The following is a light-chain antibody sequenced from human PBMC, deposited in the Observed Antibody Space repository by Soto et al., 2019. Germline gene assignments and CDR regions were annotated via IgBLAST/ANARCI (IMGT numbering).Light chain of an antibody. CDR3: QQYHTDWT. V-gene: IGKV1-5*03. J-gene: IGKJ1*01. CDR1: QTIISW. CDR2: KAS. Sequence: DIQMTQSPSTLSGSVGDRVTISCRASQTIISWLAWYQQKPGKAPKLLIYKASTLKSGVPSRFSGRGSGTEFTLTISSLQADDYATFYCQQYHTDWTFGQGTKVDI.